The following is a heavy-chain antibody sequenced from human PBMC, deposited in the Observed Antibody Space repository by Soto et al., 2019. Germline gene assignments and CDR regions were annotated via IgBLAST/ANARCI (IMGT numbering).Heavy chain of an antibody. CDR2: IIPIFGTA. Sequence: SVKVSCKASGGTFSSYAISWVRQAPGQGLEWMGGIIPIFGTANYAQKFQGRVTITADESTSTAYMELSSLRSGDTAVYYCARGPLNIVVVVAATPGFDYYGMDVWGQGTTVTVSS. CDR1: GGTFSSYA. D-gene: IGHD2-15*01. V-gene: IGHV1-69*13. CDR3: ARGPLNIVVVVAATPGFDYYGMDV. J-gene: IGHJ6*02.